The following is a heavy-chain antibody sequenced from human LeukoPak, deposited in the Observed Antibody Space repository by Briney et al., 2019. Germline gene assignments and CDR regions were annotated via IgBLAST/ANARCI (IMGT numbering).Heavy chain of an antibody. J-gene: IGHJ4*02. Sequence: GGSLRLSCTASGLTFGDYAMSWFRQAPGKGLEWVGFIRSKAYGGTTEYAASVKGRFTISRDDSKSIAYLQMNSLKTEDTAVYYCTREVRFLEWLFDYWGQGTLVTVSS. D-gene: IGHD3-3*01. V-gene: IGHV3-49*03. CDR3: TREVRFLEWLFDY. CDR2: IRSKAYGGTT. CDR1: GLTFGDYA.